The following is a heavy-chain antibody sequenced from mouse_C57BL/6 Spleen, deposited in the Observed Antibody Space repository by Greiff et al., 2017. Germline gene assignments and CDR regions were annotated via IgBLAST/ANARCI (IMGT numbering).Heavy chain of an antibody. J-gene: IGHJ2*01. V-gene: IGHV1-47*01. CDR3: ARLRRRSGVFDY. Sequence: VQLVESGAELVKPGASVKMSCKASGYTFTTYPIEWMKQNHGKSLEWIGNFHPYNDDTKYNEKFKGKATLTVDKSSSTVYLELSRLTSDDSAVYDCARLRRRSGVFDYWGQGTTLTVSS. CDR2: FHPYNDDT. CDR1: GYTFTTYP.